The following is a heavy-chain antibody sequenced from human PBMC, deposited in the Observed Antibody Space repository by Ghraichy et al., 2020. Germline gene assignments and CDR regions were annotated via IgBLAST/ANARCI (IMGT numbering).Heavy chain of an antibody. CDR2: ISSNRGST. V-gene: IGHV3-64D*06. D-gene: IGHD4-17*01. CDR3: VKGVAYGPLDAFDI. J-gene: IGHJ3*02. Sequence: GGSLRLSCSASGFTFSSYAMHWVRQAPGKGLEYVSAISSNRGSTYYADSVKGRFTISRDNSKNTLYLQMSSLRAEDTAWYYCVKGVAYGPLDAFDIWGQGTMVTVSS. CDR1: GFTFSSYA.